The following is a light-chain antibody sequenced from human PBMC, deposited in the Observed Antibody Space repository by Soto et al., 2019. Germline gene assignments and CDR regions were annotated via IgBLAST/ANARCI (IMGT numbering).Light chain of an antibody. Sequence: QLVLTQSPSASASLGASVKLTCTLSSGHSSYVIAWHQQQPEEGPRYLMKLNSDGSHTKGDGIPDRFSGSSSGAERYLTISSLQSEDEADYYCQTWGTGIVVFGGGTQLNVL. J-gene: IGLJ2*01. CDR1: SGHSSYV. CDR3: QTWGTGIVV. V-gene: IGLV4-69*01. CDR2: LNSDGSH.